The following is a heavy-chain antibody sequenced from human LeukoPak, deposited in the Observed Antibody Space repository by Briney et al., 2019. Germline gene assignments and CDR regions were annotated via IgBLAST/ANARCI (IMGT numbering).Heavy chain of an antibody. CDR2: ISYDGSNK. J-gene: IGHJ6*04. D-gene: IGHD2-15*01. V-gene: IGHV3-30*03. Sequence: GRSLRLSCAASGVTFSSYGMHWVRQAPGKGLEWVAVISYDGSNKYYADSVKGRFTTSRDNSKNTLYLQMNSLRAEDTAVYYCARHAGIVVVVAATRGMDVWGKGTTVTVSS. CDR1: GVTFSSYG. CDR3: ARHAGIVVVVAATRGMDV.